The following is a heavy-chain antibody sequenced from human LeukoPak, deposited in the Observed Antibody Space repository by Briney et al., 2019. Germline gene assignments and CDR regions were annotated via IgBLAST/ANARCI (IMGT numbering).Heavy chain of an antibody. V-gene: IGHV3-53*01. CDR1: GLTFRNYA. CDR2: IYSGGST. J-gene: IGHJ6*02. CDR3: AKDRIPMDV. D-gene: IGHD5-18*01. Sequence: GGSLRLSCAASGLTFRNYAMSWVRQAPGKGLEWVSVIYSGGSTYYADSVKGRFTISRDNSKNTLYLQMNSLRAEDTAVYYCAKDRIPMDVWGQGTTVTVSS.